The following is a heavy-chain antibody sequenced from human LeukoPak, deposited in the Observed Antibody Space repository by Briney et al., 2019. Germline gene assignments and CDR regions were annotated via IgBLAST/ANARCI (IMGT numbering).Heavy chain of an antibody. CDR1: GDSLSGYF. CDR2: IYHSGTS. V-gene: IGHV4-59*01. CDR3: ARGSYGWFDP. Sequence: SETLSLTCTVSGDSLSGYFWTWIRQPPGKGLEWIGFIYHSGTSSYNPSLKSRLTMSVDTSKNQVSLKLNSVTAADTAIYYCARGSYGWFDPWGQGTLVTVSS. D-gene: IGHD1-26*01. J-gene: IGHJ5*02.